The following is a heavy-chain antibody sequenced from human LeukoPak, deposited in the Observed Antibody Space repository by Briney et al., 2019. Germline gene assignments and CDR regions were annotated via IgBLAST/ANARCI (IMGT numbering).Heavy chain of an antibody. D-gene: IGHD3-22*01. CDR1: GFTFSSYG. J-gene: IGHJ2*01. CDR2: IRYDGSNK. CDR3: AKAAGWLLLSYFDL. Sequence: GGSLRLSCAASGFTFSSYGMHWVRQAPGKGLEWVAFIRYDGSNKYYADSVKGRFTISRDNSKNTLYLQMNSLRAEDTAVYYCAKAAGWLLLSYFDLWGRGTLVTVSS. V-gene: IGHV3-30*02.